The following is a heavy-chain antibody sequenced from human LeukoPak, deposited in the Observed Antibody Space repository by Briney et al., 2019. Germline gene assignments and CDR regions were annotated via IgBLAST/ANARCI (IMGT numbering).Heavy chain of an antibody. V-gene: IGHV5-51*01. CDR3: ARRLVGATRWAFDI. CDR2: VYPGDSDA. Sequence: GESLKISCKGSGYTFTSYWIAWVRQMPGKGLEWMGIVYPGDSDATYSPSFQGQVTISADKSISTAYLQWSSLKASDTAMYYCARRLVGATRWAFDIWGQGTMVTVSS. J-gene: IGHJ3*02. CDR1: GYTFTSYW. D-gene: IGHD1-26*01.